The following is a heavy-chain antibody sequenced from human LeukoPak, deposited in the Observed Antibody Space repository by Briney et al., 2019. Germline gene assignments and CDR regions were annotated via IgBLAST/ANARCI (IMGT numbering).Heavy chain of an antibody. V-gene: IGHV4-30-4*01. CDR1: GXSISSGDGY. Sequence: SETLSLTCTVSGXSISSGDGYWSWIRQPPGKGLELIGNIYYSGSTYYNPSLKSRATISVDVSKNHFSLKLSSVTAADTAVYYCARGDILTGYLSDYYYGMDVWGQGTTVTVSS. J-gene: IGHJ6*02. CDR3: ARGDILTGYLSDYYYGMDV. CDR2: IYYSGST. D-gene: IGHD3-9*01.